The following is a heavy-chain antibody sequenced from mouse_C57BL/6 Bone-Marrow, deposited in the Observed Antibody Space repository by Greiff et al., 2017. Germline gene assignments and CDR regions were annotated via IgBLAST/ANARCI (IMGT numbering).Heavy chain of an antibody. Sequence: QVQLQQPGAELVKPGASVKLSCKASGYTFTSYWMHWVKQRPGQGLEWIGMIYPNSGSTNYNEKFKSKATLTVDKSSSTAYMQLSSLTSEDSAVYYCARRELYWYFDVWGTGTTVTVSS. CDR2: IYPNSGST. CDR1: GYTFTSYW. J-gene: IGHJ1*03. V-gene: IGHV1-64*01. CDR3: ARRELYWYFDV.